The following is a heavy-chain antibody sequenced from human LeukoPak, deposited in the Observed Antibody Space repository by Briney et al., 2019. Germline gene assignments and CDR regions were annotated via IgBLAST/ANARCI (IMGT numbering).Heavy chain of an antibody. Sequence: SETLSLTCAVSGGSISSGGYSWSWIRQPPGKGLEWIGYIYYSGSTYYNPSLKSRVTISVDTSKNQFSLKLSSVTAADTAVYYCARDAYYYDSSGYYFFDYWGQGTLVTVSS. D-gene: IGHD3-22*01. J-gene: IGHJ4*02. CDR1: GGSISSGGYS. CDR2: IYYSGST. CDR3: ARDAYYYDSSGYYFFDY. V-gene: IGHV4-30-4*07.